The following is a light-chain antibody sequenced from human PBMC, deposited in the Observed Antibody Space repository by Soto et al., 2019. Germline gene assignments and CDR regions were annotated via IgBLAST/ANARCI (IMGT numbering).Light chain of an antibody. V-gene: IGKV3-15*01. Sequence: EIVMTQSSATLSVSPGARATLSCRASQSVSGNLAWYQQKPGQAPRLLIYGASTRATGIPARFSGSGSGTEFTLTISSLQSEDFAVYYCQQYNNWPPAFGQGTKVEIK. CDR2: GAS. J-gene: IGKJ1*01. CDR1: QSVSGN. CDR3: QQYNNWPPA.